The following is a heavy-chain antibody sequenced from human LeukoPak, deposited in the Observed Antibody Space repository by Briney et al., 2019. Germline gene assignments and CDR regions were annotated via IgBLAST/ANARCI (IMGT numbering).Heavy chain of an antibody. CDR1: GFTFSSYG. Sequence: GGSLRLSCAASGFTFSSYGMSWVRQAPGKGLEWVGRIKSKTDGGTTDYAAPVKGRFTISRDDSKNTLYLQMNSLKTEDTAVYYCTTAWGGYSYGYGDAFDIWGQGTMVTVSS. CDR2: IKSKTDGGTT. CDR3: TTAWGGYSYGYGDAFDI. V-gene: IGHV3-15*01. D-gene: IGHD5-18*01. J-gene: IGHJ3*02.